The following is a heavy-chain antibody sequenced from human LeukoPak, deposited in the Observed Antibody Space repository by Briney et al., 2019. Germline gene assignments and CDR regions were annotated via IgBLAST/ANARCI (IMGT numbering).Heavy chain of an antibody. V-gene: IGHV4-59*01. CDR3: ASSSWYGNWFDP. D-gene: IGHD6-13*01. CDR2: IYYTGST. CDR1: GGSISSYY. Sequence: SETLSLTCTVSGGSISSYYWSWIRQPPGKGLEWIGYIYYTGSTNYNPSLNSRVTISVDTSKNQFSLKLSSVTAADTAVYYCASSSWYGNWFDPWGQGTLVTVSS. J-gene: IGHJ5*02.